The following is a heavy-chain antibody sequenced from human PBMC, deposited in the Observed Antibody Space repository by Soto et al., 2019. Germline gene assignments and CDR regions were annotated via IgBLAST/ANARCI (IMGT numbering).Heavy chain of an antibody. D-gene: IGHD3-10*01. Sequence: ESGGGVVQPGRSLRLSCAASGFTFSSYAMHWVRQAPGKGLEWVAVISYDGSNKYYADSVKGRFTISRDNSKNTLYLQMNSLRAEDTAVYYCARDRWFGEPPKGSCGPDYWGQGTLVTVSS. V-gene: IGHV3-30-3*01. J-gene: IGHJ4*02. CDR2: ISYDGSNK. CDR3: ARDRWFGEPPKGSCGPDY. CDR1: GFTFSSYA.